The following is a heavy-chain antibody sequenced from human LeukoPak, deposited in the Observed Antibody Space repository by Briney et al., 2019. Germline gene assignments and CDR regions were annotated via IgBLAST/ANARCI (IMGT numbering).Heavy chain of an antibody. CDR3: ARSDYLNYYGSRSYSGYYFDY. J-gene: IGHJ4*02. V-gene: IGHV1-3*01. CDR1: GYTFTSYA. Sequence: ASVKVSCKASGYTFTSYAMHWVRQAPGQRLEWMGWINAGNGNTKYSQKFQGRVTITRDTSASTAYMELSSLRSEDTAVYYCARSDYLNYYGSRSYSGYYFDYWGQGTLVTVSS. D-gene: IGHD3-10*01. CDR2: INAGNGNT.